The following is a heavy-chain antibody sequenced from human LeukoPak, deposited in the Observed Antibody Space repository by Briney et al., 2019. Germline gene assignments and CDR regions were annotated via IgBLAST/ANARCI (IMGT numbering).Heavy chain of an antibody. CDR3: AKVVTDAFDI. CDR1: GGSISSYY. CDR2: INHSGST. V-gene: IGHV4-59*12. Sequence: PSETLSLTCTVSGGSISSYYWSWIRQPPGKGLEWIGYINHSGSTYYNPSLKSRVTISVDRSKNQFSLKLSSVTAADTAVYYCAKVVTDAFDIWGQGTVVTVSS. J-gene: IGHJ3*02. D-gene: IGHD2-21*02.